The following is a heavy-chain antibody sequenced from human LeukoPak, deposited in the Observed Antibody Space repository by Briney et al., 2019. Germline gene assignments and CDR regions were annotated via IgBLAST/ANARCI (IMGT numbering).Heavy chain of an antibody. CDR2: INQDGSEK. V-gene: IGHV3-7*01. J-gene: IGHJ4*02. CDR3: ASYGDYEHFDS. CDR1: GFTFSDYW. Sequence: GGSLRLSCAASGFTFSDYWMSWVRQAPGKGLEWVANINQDGSEKHYVDSLKGRFTVSRDNAKNSLYLQVNNLRVEDTAVYYCASYGDYEHFDSWGQGTLVTVSS. D-gene: IGHD4-17*01.